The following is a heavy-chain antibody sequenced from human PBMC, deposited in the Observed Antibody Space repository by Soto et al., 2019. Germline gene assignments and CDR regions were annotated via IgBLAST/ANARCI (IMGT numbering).Heavy chain of an antibody. CDR1: GFTFSSYA. CDR2: ISYDGSNK. CDR3: AKITVRQWLLSRYFDY. V-gene: IGHV3-30-3*02. Sequence: GGSLRLSCAASGFTFSSYAMHWVRQAPGKGLEWVAVISYDGSNKYYAGSVKGRFTISRDNSKNTLFLQMNSLRAEDTAVYYCAKITVRQWLLSRYFDYWGQGSPVTVSS. D-gene: IGHD3-3*01. J-gene: IGHJ4*02.